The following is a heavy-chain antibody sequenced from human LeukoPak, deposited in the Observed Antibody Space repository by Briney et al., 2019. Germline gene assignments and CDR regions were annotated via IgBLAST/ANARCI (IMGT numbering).Heavy chain of an antibody. CDR2: IFHTGHT. V-gene: IGHV4-30-2*01. Sequence: SQTLSLTCAVSGGSISSGDFPWSWIRQPPGKGLEWIGYIFHTGHTSYNPSLKSRVTISVDMSKNQLSLRLTSVTAADTAVYYCARGFYGAGSHFDYWGQGALVTVSS. CDR1: GGSISSGDFP. CDR3: ARGFYGAGSHFDY. D-gene: IGHD3-10*01. J-gene: IGHJ4*02.